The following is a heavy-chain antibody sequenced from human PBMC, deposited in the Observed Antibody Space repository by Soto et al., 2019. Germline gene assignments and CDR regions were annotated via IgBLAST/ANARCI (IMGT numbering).Heavy chain of an antibody. V-gene: IGHV1-8*01. J-gene: IGHJ4*02. D-gene: IGHD1-26*01. CDR3: ARGVTAGVDY. CDR2: MQPSSGRT. CDR1: GYSFTSLD. Sequence: QVQLVQSGAEVREPGASVKVSCKASGYSFTSLDINWVRQTTGQGLEWMGWMQPSSGRTGYAQKFQGRCTMTRDTSINTAYMELISLTSDDTAFYYCARGVTAGVDYWGQGTLVTVSA.